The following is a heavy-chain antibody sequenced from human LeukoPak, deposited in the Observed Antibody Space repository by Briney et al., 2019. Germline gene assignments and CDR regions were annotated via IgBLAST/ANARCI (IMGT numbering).Heavy chain of an antibody. Sequence: SETLSLTCAVYGGSFSGYYWSWIRQPPAKGLEWIGEINHSGSTNYNPSLKSRVTISVDTSKNQFSLKLTSVTAADAAAYYCASSVGSTDYWGQGTLVTVSS. CDR2: INHSGST. CDR1: GGSFSGYY. J-gene: IGHJ4*02. V-gene: IGHV4-34*01. D-gene: IGHD1-26*01. CDR3: ASSVGSTDY.